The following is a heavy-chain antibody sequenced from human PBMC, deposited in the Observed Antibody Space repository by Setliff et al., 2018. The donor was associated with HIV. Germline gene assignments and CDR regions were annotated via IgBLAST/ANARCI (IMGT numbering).Heavy chain of an antibody. Sequence: ASVKVSCKASGYTFTGYYMHWVRQAPGQGLEWMGWINPKSDGTNYAQKFQGWITMTRDTSISTAYMELSRLRSDDTAVYYCVRDRETVSISGVAVPYFDYWGQGTQVTVSS. D-gene: IGHD3-3*01. J-gene: IGHJ4*02. CDR2: INPKSDGT. CDR3: VRDRETVSISGVAVPYFDY. V-gene: IGHV1-2*04. CDR1: GYTFTGYY.